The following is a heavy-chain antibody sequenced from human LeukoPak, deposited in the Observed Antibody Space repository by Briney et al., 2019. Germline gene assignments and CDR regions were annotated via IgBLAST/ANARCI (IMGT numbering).Heavy chain of an antibody. D-gene: IGHD6-19*01. V-gene: IGHV3-30*04. Sequence: GRSLRLSCAASGFTFSSYAMHWVRQAPGKGLEWVAVISYHGSNKYYADSVKGRFTISRDNSKNTLYLQMNSLRAEDTAVYYCAREAVAGTEFDYWGQGTLVTVSS. J-gene: IGHJ4*02. CDR2: ISYHGSNK. CDR1: GFTFSSYA. CDR3: AREAVAGTEFDY.